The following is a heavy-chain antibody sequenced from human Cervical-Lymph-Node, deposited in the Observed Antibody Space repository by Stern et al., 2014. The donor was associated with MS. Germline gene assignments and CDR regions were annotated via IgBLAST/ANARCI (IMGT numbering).Heavy chain of an antibody. D-gene: IGHD2/OR15-2a*01. CDR1: GFTLVAYA. CDR2: ISWDSGNI. Sequence: EVQLVESGGGLVQPGRSLRLSCAASGFTLVAYAMHWVRQPPGKGLEWVSGISWDSGNIHYADSVKGRFTISRDNAKNSLYLQMNSLRPEDTALYFCTKTSRRGFYFRNVPLFDPRGQGTVVTVSS. J-gene: IGHJ5*02. CDR3: TKTSRRGFYFRNVPLFDP. V-gene: IGHV3-9*01.